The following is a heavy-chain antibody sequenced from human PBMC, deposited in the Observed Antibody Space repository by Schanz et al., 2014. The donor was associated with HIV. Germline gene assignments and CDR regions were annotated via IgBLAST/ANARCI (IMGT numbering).Heavy chain of an antibody. D-gene: IGHD3-10*01. CDR3: AKGSSLWSFYYGMDV. CDR2: ISYDGSNK. CDR1: GFTFSSYA. V-gene: IGHV3-30-3*01. Sequence: QVQLVESGGGVVQPGRSLRLSCAASGFTFSSYAMHWVRQAPGKGLEWVAVISYDGSNKYYADSVKGRFTISRDDSKNTLYLQMNSLRAEDTAVYYCAKGSSLWSFYYGMDVWGQGTTVTVSS. J-gene: IGHJ6*02.